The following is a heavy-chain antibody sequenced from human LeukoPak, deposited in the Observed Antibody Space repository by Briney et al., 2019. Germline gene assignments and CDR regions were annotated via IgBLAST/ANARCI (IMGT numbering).Heavy chain of an antibody. D-gene: IGHD2-2*01. Sequence: PGGSLRVSCAASGFTVSSNYMSWVRQAPGKGLEWVSVIYSGGSTYYADSVKGRFTISRDNSKNTLYLQVNSLRAEDTAVYYCAVEEYQLLGEYFQHWGQGTLVTVSS. V-gene: IGHV3-66*02. CDR3: AVEEYQLLGEYFQH. CDR2: IYSGGST. CDR1: GFTVSSNY. J-gene: IGHJ1*01.